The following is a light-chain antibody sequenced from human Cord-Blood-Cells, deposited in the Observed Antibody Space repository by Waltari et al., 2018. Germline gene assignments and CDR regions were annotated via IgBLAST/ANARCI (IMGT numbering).Light chain of an antibody. CDR1: SSDVGGYNY. Sequence: QSALTQPASVSGSPGQSITISCTGTSSDVGGYNYVSWYQQHPGKAPKLMLYDVSNRPSGVSNRLSGSKSGNTASLTISGLQAEDEADYYCSSYTSSSTLDVFGTGTKVTVL. CDR2: DVS. J-gene: IGLJ1*01. V-gene: IGLV2-14*01. CDR3: SSYTSSSTLDV.